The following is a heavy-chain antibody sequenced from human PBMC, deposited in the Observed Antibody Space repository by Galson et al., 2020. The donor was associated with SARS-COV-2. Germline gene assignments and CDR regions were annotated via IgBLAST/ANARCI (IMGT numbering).Heavy chain of an antibody. Sequence: SVKVSCKASGGTFSSYAISWVRQAPGQGLEWMGGIIPIFGTANYAQKFQGRVTITADKSTSTAYMELSSLRSEDTAVYYCAAHDTGDYYYYYMDVWGKGTTVTVSS. CDR1: GGTFSSYA. D-gene: IGHD7-27*01. CDR3: AAHDTGDYYYYYMDV. J-gene: IGHJ6*03. CDR2: IIPIFGTA. V-gene: IGHV1-69*06.